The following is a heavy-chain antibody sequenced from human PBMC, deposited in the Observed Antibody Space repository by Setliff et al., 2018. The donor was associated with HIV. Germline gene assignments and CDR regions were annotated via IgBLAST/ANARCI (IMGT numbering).Heavy chain of an antibody. CDR3: VREVVSAVWYFDH. V-gene: IGHV4-4*07. CDR1: GGSMNDYY. J-gene: IGHJ2*01. CDR2: ISSSGIS. Sequence: SETLSLTCTVSGGSMNDYYWSWGRQPAGKTLEWLGRISSSGISTYNCSLRSRVTMSIETSNNQFSLTLNSVTAADTAVYYCVREVVSAVWYFDHWGRGIQVTGAS.